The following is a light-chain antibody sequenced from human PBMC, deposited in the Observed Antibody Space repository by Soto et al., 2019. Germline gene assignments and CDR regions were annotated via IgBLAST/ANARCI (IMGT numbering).Light chain of an antibody. J-gene: IGKJ1*01. Sequence: DIQMTQSPSTLSASVGDRVTITCRASQSISSWLAWYQQRPGKAPKLLIYKASNLEGGVPSRFSGSGSGTEFTLTISSLQPDDFATYYCQHYDSYSLTFGQGTKVDIK. CDR1: QSISSW. V-gene: IGKV1-5*03. CDR3: QHYDSYSLT. CDR2: KAS.